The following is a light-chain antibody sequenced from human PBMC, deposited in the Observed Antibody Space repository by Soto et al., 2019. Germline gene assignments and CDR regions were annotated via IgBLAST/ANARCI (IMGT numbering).Light chain of an antibody. CDR3: QQYPHWPPT. V-gene: IGKV3-15*01. CDR2: GSS. Sequence: EIVMTQSPAALSVSPGERVTLSCRASQSVSSNLAWYQQEPGQAPRLLILGSSTRATGIPARFSGSGSGTEFTLTISSLQSEDFAVYYWQQYPHWPPTLGQGTKVEIK. J-gene: IGKJ1*01. CDR1: QSVSSN.